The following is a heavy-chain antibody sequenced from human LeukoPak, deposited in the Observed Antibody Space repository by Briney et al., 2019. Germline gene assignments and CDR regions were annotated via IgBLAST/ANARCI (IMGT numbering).Heavy chain of an antibody. CDR3: ARDSQLVSEAFDI. Sequence: SETLSLTCTVSGGSISSGGYYWSWIRQHPGKGLEWIGYIYYSGSTYYNPSLKSRVTISVDTSKNQFTLKLSSVTAADTAVYYCARDSQLVSEAFDIWGQGTMVTVSS. V-gene: IGHV4-31*03. J-gene: IGHJ3*02. CDR1: GGSISSGGYY. D-gene: IGHD3-10*01. CDR2: IYYSGST.